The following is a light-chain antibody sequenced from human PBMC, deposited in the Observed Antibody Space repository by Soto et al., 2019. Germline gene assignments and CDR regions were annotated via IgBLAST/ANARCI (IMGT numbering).Light chain of an antibody. J-gene: IGKJ1*01. CDR3: QQYGSSRRT. Sequence: EIVLTQFPGTLSLSPGERATLSCRASQSVSSSYLAWYQQKPGQAPRLLIYGASSRATGIPDRFSGSGSGTDFTLTISRLEPEDFAVYYCQQYGSSRRTFGQGTKVDIK. CDR2: GAS. V-gene: IGKV3-20*01. CDR1: QSVSSSY.